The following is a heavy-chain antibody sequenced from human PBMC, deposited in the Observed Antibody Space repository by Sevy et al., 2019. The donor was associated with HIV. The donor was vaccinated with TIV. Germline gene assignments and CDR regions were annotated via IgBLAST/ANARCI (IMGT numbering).Heavy chain of an antibody. CDR3: TRGEWNLRSPSPADY. D-gene: IGHD3-16*01. J-gene: IGHJ4*02. Sequence: GGSLRLSCAASGFTFSNYNMNWVRQAPGKGPEWVSSISISSSFIYYADSVRGRFTISRDNAGNSLYLQVNSLRAEDTAVYYCTRGEWNLRSPSPADYWGQGTLVTVSS. CDR1: GFTFSNYN. CDR2: ISISSSFI. V-gene: IGHV3-21*01.